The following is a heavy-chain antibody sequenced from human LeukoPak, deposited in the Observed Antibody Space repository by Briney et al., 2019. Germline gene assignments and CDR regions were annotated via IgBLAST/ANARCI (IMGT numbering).Heavy chain of an antibody. CDR1: GFTFSSYE. J-gene: IGHJ4*02. Sequence: SGGSLRLSCAASGFTFSSYEMNWVRQAPGKGLEWVSYISSSGSTIYYADSVKGRFTISRDNAKNSLYLQMNSLRAEDTAVYYCAREIWHGSDYWGQGTLVTVSS. CDR2: ISSSGSTI. D-gene: IGHD3-16*01. V-gene: IGHV3-48*03. CDR3: AREIWHGSDY.